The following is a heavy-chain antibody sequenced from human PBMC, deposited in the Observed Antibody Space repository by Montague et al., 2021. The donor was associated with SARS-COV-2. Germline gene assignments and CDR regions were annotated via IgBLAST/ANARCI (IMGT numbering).Heavy chain of an antibody. D-gene: IGHD2-2*01. CDR1: GTSINTHY. Sequence: SETLSLTCSVSGTSINTHYWAWIRQPPGKGLELIAYIHSSGSTNYKPSLQSRVNISMDMSKNQVSLSLTSVTGADTAVYHCARGWGRTIAYWGRGTLVTVSS. V-gene: IGHV4-59*11. CDR2: IHSSGST. CDR3: ARGWGRTIAY. J-gene: IGHJ4*02.